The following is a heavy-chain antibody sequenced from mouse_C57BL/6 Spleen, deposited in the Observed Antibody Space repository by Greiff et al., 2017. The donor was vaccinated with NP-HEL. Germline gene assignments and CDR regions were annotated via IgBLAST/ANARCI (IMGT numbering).Heavy chain of an antibody. D-gene: IGHD1-1*01. Sequence: VKLMESGAELARPGASVKLSCKASGYTFTSFGISWVKQRTGQGLEWIGEIYPRSGNTYYNEKFKGKATLTADKSSSTAYMELRSLTSEDSAVYFCMSGNYYGSSPNYYAMDYWGQGTSVTVSS. V-gene: IGHV1-81*01. J-gene: IGHJ4*01. CDR2: IYPRSGNT. CDR3: MSGNYYGSSPNYYAMDY. CDR1: GYTFTSFG.